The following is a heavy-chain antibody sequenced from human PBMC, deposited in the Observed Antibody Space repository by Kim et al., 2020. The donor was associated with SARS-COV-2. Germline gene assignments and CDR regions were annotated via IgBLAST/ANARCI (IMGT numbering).Heavy chain of an antibody. J-gene: IGHJ6*02. CDR3: AKIIRGNTYGVVDV. D-gene: IGHD3-10*01. CDR2: LSQDGSEK. CDR1: GFSFNNHW. Sequence: GGSLRLSCAASGFSFNNHWMMWVRQAPGKGLEWVASLSQDGSEKHYVDSVKGRFTITRDNAKSALYVQMNSLKAEDTAVYYCAKIIRGNTYGVVDVWGQGTTVTVSS. V-gene: IGHV3-7*01.